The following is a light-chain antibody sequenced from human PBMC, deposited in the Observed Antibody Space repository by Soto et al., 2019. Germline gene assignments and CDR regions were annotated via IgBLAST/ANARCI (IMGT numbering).Light chain of an antibody. CDR1: QSISSY. CDR3: QQSYITRT. V-gene: IGKV1-39*01. Sequence: DIQMTQSPSSLSASVGDRVTITCRASQSISSYLNWYQQKPGKAPKLLIYAASSLQSGVPSRFSGSGSGTDFTLTISSLQPEDFATYYCQQSYITRTFGQGTKLEIK. CDR2: AAS. J-gene: IGKJ2*01.